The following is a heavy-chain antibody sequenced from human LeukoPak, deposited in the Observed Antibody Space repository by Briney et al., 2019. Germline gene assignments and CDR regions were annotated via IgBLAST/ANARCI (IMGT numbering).Heavy chain of an antibody. CDR3: ARHTAMARRGIDY. V-gene: IGHV5-51*01. CDR2: IYPGDSDT. Sequence: PGESLKISCQGSGYSFNTYWVGWVRQMPGKGLEWMGIIYPGDSDTRYSPSFQGQVTISADKSISTAYLQWSSLKASDTAMYYCARHTAMARRGIDYWGQGTLVTVSS. J-gene: IGHJ4*02. CDR1: GYSFNTYW. D-gene: IGHD5-18*01.